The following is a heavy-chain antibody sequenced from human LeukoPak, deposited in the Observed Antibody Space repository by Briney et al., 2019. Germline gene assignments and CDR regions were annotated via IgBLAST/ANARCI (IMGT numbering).Heavy chain of an antibody. J-gene: IGHJ6*03. D-gene: IGHD3-10*01. CDR3: ARVITIGQPPYYYYMDV. Sequence: SVKLSCKASGGTFSSSAFSWVRQAPGQGLEWMGGFIPLLRAANYAQELQDRVTISAVESTSTAYMQLSSLRSEDTAVYFCARVITIGQPPYYYYMDVWGKGTTVTVSS. CDR2: FIPLLRAA. V-gene: IGHV1-69*01. CDR1: GGTFSSSA.